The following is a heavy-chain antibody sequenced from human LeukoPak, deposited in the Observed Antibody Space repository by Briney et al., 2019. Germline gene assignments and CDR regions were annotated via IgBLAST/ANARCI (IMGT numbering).Heavy chain of an antibody. CDR2: INHGGST. CDR3: ARDNPYCSGGSCSYYFDY. CDR1: GGSFSGYY. Sequence: SETLSLTCAVYGGSFSGYYWSWIRQPPGKGLEWIGEINHGGSTNYNPSLKSRVTISVDTSKNQFSLKLRSVTAADTAVYYCARDNPYCSGGSCSYYFDYWGQGTLVTVSS. J-gene: IGHJ4*02. D-gene: IGHD2-15*01. V-gene: IGHV4-34*01.